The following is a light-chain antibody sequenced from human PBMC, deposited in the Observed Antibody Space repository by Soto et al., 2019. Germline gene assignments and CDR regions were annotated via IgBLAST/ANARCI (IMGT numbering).Light chain of an antibody. V-gene: IGLV2-14*01. J-gene: IGLJ1*01. Sequence: QSALTPPASVSGSPAQSITISCTGSSSDIGDYNFVSWYQQHPGKAPKLMIYGVSLPPSGVSDRFSGSKSGNTASLTISGLQAEDEADYYCSSYTSTSPPFLFGTGTKVTVL. CDR1: SSDIGDYNF. CDR2: GVS. CDR3: SSYTSTSPPFL.